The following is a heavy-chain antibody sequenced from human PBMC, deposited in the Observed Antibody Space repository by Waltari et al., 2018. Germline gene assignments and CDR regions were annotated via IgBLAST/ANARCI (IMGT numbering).Heavy chain of an antibody. Sequence: QVQLVQSGAEVKKPGSSVKVSCKASGGTFSSYAISWVRQAPGQGLEWMGRIIPIFGTANYGQKFQGRVTMTADKSTSTAYMELSSLRSEDTAVYYCARERYYYDSSGYYQFDYWGQGTLVTVSS. CDR3: ARERYYYDSSGYYQFDY. CDR1: GGTFSSYA. CDR2: IIPIFGTA. J-gene: IGHJ4*02. D-gene: IGHD3-22*01. V-gene: IGHV1-69*08.